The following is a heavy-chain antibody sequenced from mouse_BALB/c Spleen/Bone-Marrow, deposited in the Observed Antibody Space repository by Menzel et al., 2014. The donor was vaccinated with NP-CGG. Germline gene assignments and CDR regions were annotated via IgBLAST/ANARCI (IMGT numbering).Heavy chain of an antibody. CDR2: ISNGGGST. D-gene: IGHD2-4*01. J-gene: IGHJ4*01. CDR3: ARGLQGYAMDY. Sequence: EVQLVESGGGLVQPGGSLKLSCAASGFTFSSYTMSWVRQTPEKRLEWVAYISNGGGSTYYPDTVKGRFTISRDNAKNTLYLQMSSLKSEDTAMYYCARGLQGYAMDYWGQGTSVTVSS. V-gene: IGHV5-12-2*01. CDR1: GFTFSSYT.